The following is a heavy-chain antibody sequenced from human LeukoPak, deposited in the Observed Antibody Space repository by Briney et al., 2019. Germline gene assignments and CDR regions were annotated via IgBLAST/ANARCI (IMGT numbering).Heavy chain of an antibody. Sequence: ASVKVSCKASGFTFITSAMQWVRQARGQRLEWIGWIVLGSGNANYAQNFQERVTITRDMSTNTAYMELSSLRSEDTAVYYCATNYGSGSYRRAAFDIWGQGTMVTVSS. CDR2: IVLGSGNA. D-gene: IGHD3-10*01. J-gene: IGHJ3*02. CDR1: GFTFITSA. V-gene: IGHV1-58*02. CDR3: ATNYGSGSYRRAAFDI.